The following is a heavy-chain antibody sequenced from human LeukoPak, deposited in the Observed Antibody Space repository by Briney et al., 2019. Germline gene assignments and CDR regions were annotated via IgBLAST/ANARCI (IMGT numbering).Heavy chain of an antibody. J-gene: IGHJ3*01. CDR3: AKDLNGDYIGAFDF. V-gene: IGHV3-23*01. CDR1: GFTFSRYA. CDR2: ITGDGVGT. Sequence: GGSLRLSCAGSGFTFSRYAMIWVRQAPGKGLEWVSAITGDGVGTRYADSVKGRFTVSRDNFKNTLYLQMNSLKAGDTAVYYCAKDLNGDYIGAFDFWGQGTLVTVSS. D-gene: IGHD4-17*01.